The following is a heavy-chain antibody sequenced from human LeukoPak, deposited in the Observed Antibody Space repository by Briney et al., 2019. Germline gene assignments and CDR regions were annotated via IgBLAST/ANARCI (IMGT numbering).Heavy chain of an antibody. CDR1: GGTFSSYA. CDR3: ATEAAAAVENWFDP. CDR2: IIPIFGTA. J-gene: IGHJ5*02. Sequence: ASVKVSCKASGGTFSSYAISWVRQAPGQGLEWMGGIIPIFGTANYAQKFQGRVTITADESTSTAYMELSSLRSEDTAVYYCATEAAAAVENWFDPWGQGTLVTVSS. D-gene: IGHD6-13*01. V-gene: IGHV1-69*13.